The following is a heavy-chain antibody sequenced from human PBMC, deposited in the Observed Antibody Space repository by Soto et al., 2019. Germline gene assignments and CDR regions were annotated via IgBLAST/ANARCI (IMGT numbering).Heavy chain of an antibody. CDR1: GFTFDDYA. Sequence: EVQLVESGGGLVQPGRSLRLSCAASGFTFDDYAMHWVRQAPGKGLEWVSGISWNSGSIGYADSVKGRFTISRDNAKNSLYLQMNSLRAEDTALYYCAKENIAAQWRGYYFDYWGPGTLVTVSS. V-gene: IGHV3-9*01. CDR2: ISWNSGSI. J-gene: IGHJ4*02. D-gene: IGHD6-25*01. CDR3: AKENIAAQWRGYYFDY.